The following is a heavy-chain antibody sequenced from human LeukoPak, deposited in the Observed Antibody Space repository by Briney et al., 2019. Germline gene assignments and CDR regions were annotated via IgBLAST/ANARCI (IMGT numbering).Heavy chain of an antibody. CDR3: ATLGGSYYMGPSYYFDY. D-gene: IGHD3-10*01. V-gene: IGHV3-30*04. CDR2: ISYDGSNK. Sequence: GGSLRLSCAASGFTFSSYAMHWVRQAPGKGLGWVAVISYDGSNKYYADSVKGRFTISRDNSKNTLYLQMNSLRAEDTAVYYCATLGGSYYMGPSYYFDYWGQGTLVTVSS. J-gene: IGHJ4*02. CDR1: GFTFSSYA.